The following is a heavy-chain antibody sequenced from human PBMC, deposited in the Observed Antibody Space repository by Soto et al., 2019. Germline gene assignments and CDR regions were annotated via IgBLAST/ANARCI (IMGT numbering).Heavy chain of an antibody. CDR1: GGSISSSSYY. V-gene: IGHV4-39*01. D-gene: IGHD6-13*01. J-gene: IGHJ6*02. CDR2: IYYSGST. CDR3: ARHPIPMSRTWYEYYYGMDV. Sequence: SETLSLTCTVSGGSISSSSYYWGWIRQPPGKGLEWIGSIYYSGSTYYNPSLKSRVTISVDTSKNQFSLKLSSVTAADTAVYYCARHPIPMSRTWYEYYYGMDVWGQGTTVTVSS.